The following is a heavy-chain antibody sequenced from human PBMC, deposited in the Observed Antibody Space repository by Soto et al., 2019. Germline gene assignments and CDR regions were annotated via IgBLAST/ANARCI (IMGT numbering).Heavy chain of an antibody. V-gene: IGHV3-23*01. CDR1: GFTFSNYA. D-gene: IGHD3-22*01. J-gene: IGHJ4*02. CDR2: ISGSGGST. Sequence: EVQMLESGGGVEQPGGSLRLSCAASGFTFSNYALNWVRQAPGKGLEWVSGISGSGGSTYHADSVKGRFTISRDNSKNTLYLQMNSLRAEDTAVYYCAKDRTSAYYYDKPSLDFWGQGTLVTVSS. CDR3: AKDRTSAYYYDKPSLDF.